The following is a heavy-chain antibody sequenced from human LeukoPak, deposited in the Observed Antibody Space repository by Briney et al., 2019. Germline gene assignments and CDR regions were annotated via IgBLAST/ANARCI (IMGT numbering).Heavy chain of an antibody. CDR2: IKQDGSEK. Sequence: GGSLRLSCAVSGFTFSSYWMSWVRQAPGKGLEWVANIKQDGSEKYYVDSVKGRFTISRDNAKNSLYLQMNTLRAEDTAVYYCARDRYITRSWGYDFDYWGQGTLVTVSS. D-gene: IGHD1-26*01. CDR3: ARDRYITRSWGYDFDY. CDR1: GFTFSSYW. J-gene: IGHJ4*02. V-gene: IGHV3-7*01.